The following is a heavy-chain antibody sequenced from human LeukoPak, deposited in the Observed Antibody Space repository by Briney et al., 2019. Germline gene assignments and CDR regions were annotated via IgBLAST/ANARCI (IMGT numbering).Heavy chain of an antibody. V-gene: IGHV4-59*08. CDR3: ASGSRSGWYPPTADY. CDR1: GGSISSYY. D-gene: IGHD6-19*01. CDR2: IYYSGST. Sequence: KPSETLSLTCTVSGGSISSYYWSWIRQPPGKGLEWIGYIYYSGSTNYNPSLKSRVTISVDTSKNQFSLKLSSVTAADTAVYYCASGSRSGWYPPTADYWGQGTLVTVSS. J-gene: IGHJ4*02.